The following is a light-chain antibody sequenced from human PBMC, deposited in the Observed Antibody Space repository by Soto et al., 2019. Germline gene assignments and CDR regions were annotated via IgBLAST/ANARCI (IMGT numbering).Light chain of an antibody. Sequence: EIVLTQSPGTLSLSPGERATLSCRASQSVSSSYLAWYQQKPGQAPNLLIYDASNRATGIPARFSGSGSGTDFTLTISRLEPEDFAVYYCQQYGSTRWTFGQGTKVDIK. CDR1: QSVSSSY. CDR2: DAS. V-gene: IGKV3-20*01. J-gene: IGKJ1*01. CDR3: QQYGSTRWT.